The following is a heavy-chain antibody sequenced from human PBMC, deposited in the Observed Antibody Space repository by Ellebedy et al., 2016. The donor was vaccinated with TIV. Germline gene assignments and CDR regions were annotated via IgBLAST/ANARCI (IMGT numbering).Heavy chain of an antibody. D-gene: IGHD3/OR15-3a*01. CDR1: GFSLSANY. Sequence: GGSLRLSCAVSGFSLSANYMSWVRQAPGKGLEWVSIIYSAGTTYYADSVKGRFTISRDTSKNTVFLQMNTLRAEDTAVYYCARVDLGLAFDYWGRGTPVTVPS. J-gene: IGHJ4*02. CDR2: IYSAGTT. CDR3: ARVDLGLAFDY. V-gene: IGHV3-53*01.